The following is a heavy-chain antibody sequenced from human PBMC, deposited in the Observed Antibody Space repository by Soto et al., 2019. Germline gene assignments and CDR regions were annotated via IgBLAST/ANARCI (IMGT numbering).Heavy chain of an antibody. CDR2: IIPIFGTA. J-gene: IGHJ5*02. D-gene: IGHD2-15*01. Sequence: SVKVSCKASGGTFSSYAISWVRQAPGQGLEWMGGIIPIFGTANYAQKFQGRVTITADESTSTAYMELSSLRSEDTAVYYCARDKLIRTSLVVVAATRYGFDPWGQGTLVTAPQ. CDR3: ARDKLIRTSLVVVAATRYGFDP. CDR1: GGTFSSYA. V-gene: IGHV1-69*13.